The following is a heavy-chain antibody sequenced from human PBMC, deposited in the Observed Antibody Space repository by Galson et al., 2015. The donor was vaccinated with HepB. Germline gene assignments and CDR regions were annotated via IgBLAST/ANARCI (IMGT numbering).Heavy chain of an antibody. J-gene: IGHJ6*03. Sequence: SVKVSCKASGYTFTGYYMHWVRQAPGQGLEWMGWINPNSGGTNYAQKFQGRVTMTRDTSISTAYMELSRLRSDDTAVYYCARDPRITIFGAVLGYMDVWGKGTTVTVSS. CDR3: ARDPRITIFGAVLGYMDV. CDR1: GYTFTGYY. V-gene: IGHV1-2*02. D-gene: IGHD3-3*01. CDR2: INPNSGGT.